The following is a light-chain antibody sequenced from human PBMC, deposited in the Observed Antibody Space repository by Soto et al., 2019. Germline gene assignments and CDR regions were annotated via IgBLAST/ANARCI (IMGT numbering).Light chain of an antibody. CDR3: QQYNNWPPWT. Sequence: EIVMTHSPATLSVYPWEIATLSCRASQSVSSNLAWYQQKPGQAPRLLIYGASTRATGIPARFSGSGSGTEFTLTISSLQSEDFAVYYCQQYNNWPPWTFGQGTKVDIK. CDR1: QSVSSN. CDR2: GAS. J-gene: IGKJ1*01. V-gene: IGKV3-15*01.